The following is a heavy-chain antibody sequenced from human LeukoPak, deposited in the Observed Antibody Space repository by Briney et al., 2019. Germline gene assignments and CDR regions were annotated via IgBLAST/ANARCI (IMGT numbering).Heavy chain of an antibody. Sequence: ASVKVSCKASGYTFTGYYMHWVRQAPGQGLEWMGIINPSGGSTSYAQKFQGRVTMTRDTSTSTVYMELSSLRSEDTAVYYCVKTRSSSSFFDYWGQGTLVTVSS. J-gene: IGHJ4*02. D-gene: IGHD6-6*01. V-gene: IGHV1-46*01. CDR1: GYTFTGYY. CDR2: INPSGGST. CDR3: VKTRSSSSFFDY.